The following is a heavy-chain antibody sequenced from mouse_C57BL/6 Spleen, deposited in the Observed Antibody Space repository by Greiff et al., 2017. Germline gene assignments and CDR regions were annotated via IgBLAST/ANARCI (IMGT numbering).Heavy chain of an antibody. D-gene: IGHD2-4*01. CDR3: EREGGDYDYGTDVDD. Sequence: QVQLQQPGAELVKPGASVKMSCKASGYTFTSYWITWVKQRPGQGLEWIGDIYPGSGSTNYNEKFKSKATLTVDTSSSTAYMQLSSLTSEDSAVYYGEREGGDYDYGTDVDDWGKGTTLTVAT. CDR1: GYTFTSYW. V-gene: IGHV1-55*01. J-gene: IGHJ2*01. CDR2: IYPGSGST.